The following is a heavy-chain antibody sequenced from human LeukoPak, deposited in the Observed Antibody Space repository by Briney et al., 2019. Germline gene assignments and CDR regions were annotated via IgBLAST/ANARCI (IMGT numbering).Heavy chain of an antibody. CDR3: VRLDRGNRAGRY. J-gene: IGHJ4*02. Sequence: SEILSLTCSVSGDSISSYYWSWIRQPPGKALEWIAYIYYSGDTNYNPSLKSRVTISIDTSKNQFSLNLSSVTAADTAVYYCVRLDRGNRAGRYWGQGTLVTVSS. CDR1: GDSISSYY. CDR2: IYYSGDT. D-gene: IGHD3-10*01. V-gene: IGHV4-59*08.